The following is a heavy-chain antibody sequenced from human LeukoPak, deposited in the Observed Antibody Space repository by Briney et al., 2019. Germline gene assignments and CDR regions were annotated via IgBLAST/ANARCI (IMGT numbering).Heavy chain of an antibody. V-gene: IGHV3-48*04. D-gene: IGHD6-13*01. CDR3: AKAPGYSTSRGDWFDP. CDR1: GFTFSNYN. CDR2: ISSSSSTI. J-gene: IGHJ5*02. Sequence: GGSLRLSCAASGFTFSNYNMNWVRQAPGKGLEWVSYISSSSSTIYYADSVKGRFTISRDNAKNSLYLQMNSLRAEDTALYYCAKAPGYSTSRGDWFDPWGQGTLVTVSS.